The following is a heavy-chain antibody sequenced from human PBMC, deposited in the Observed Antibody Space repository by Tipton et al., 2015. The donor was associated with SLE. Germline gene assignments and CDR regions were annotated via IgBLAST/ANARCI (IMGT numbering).Heavy chain of an antibody. CDR2: IQGRENT. D-gene: IGHD2-8*01. CDR3: ARESFPNDFAYYMDV. J-gene: IGHJ6*03. Sequence: TLSLTCTVSGVSVTNYYWSWIRQPPGKRLEWIGFIQGRENTNHNPSLESRVTISVDTSKNQFSLQLTSVTAADTAIYYCARESFPNDFAYYMDVWGKGTTVTVPS. CDR1: GVSVTNYY. V-gene: IGHV4-59*02.